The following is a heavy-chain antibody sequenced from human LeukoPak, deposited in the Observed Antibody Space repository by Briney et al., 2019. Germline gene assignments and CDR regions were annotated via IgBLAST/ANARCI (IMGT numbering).Heavy chain of an antibody. D-gene: IGHD5-12*01. CDR2: IFYSGST. Sequence: PSETLSLTCTVSGGSISSSSFYWDWIRQPPGKGLEWIGTIFYSGSTYYNPSLKSRITISVDTSKNQFSLKLSSVTAADTAVYYCARHSRSGYSDYESAFDIWDQGTMVIVSS. V-gene: IGHV4-39*01. CDR1: GGSISSSSFY. J-gene: IGHJ3*02. CDR3: ARHSRSGYSDYESAFDI.